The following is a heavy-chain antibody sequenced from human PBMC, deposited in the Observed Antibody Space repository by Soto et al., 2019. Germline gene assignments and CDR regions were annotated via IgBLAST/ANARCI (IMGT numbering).Heavy chain of an antibody. V-gene: IGHV1-2*02. D-gene: IGHD1-26*01. CDR3: AKALPLWELEYYFDY. J-gene: IGHJ4*02. CDR2: IGPESGAT. CDR1: GDAFTGHY. Sequence: ASVKVSCTTSGDAFTGHYIHWVRHAPPQGPEWMGEIGPESGATRYAEKFQGRVTMTMDTSITTVYMELRNLSPDDTAVYYCAKALPLWELEYYFDYWGQGTLVTVSS.